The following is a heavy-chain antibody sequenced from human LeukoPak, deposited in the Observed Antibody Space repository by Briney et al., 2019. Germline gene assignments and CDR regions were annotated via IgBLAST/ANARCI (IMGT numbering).Heavy chain of an antibody. CDR3: ARDPRNVGLAP. CDR1: GFSFSSYG. V-gene: IGHV3-33*01. Sequence: GGSLRLSCAASGFSFSSYGMHWVRQAPGKGLEWVAVIWYDGSKKYYADSVKGRFTMSRDNVKNTLYLQMNSLRVEDTAVYYCARDPRNVGLAPWGQGTLVTVSS. J-gene: IGHJ5*02. D-gene: IGHD2-15*01. CDR2: IWYDGSKK.